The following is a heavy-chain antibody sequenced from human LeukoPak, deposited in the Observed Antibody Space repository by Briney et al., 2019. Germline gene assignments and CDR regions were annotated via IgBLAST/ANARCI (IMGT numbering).Heavy chain of an antibody. CDR3: ARNVRFFDS. J-gene: IGHJ4*02. CDR1: GYTFTTYA. CDR2: ISAYNGNT. V-gene: IGHV1-18*01. Sequence: ASVKVSCTASGYTFTTYALSWVRQAPGQGLEWMGWISAYNGNTNYAQKVQGRVTMTTDTPTSTAYMELRSLRSDDTAVYYCARNVRFFDSWGQGTRVTVSS. D-gene: IGHD1-1*01.